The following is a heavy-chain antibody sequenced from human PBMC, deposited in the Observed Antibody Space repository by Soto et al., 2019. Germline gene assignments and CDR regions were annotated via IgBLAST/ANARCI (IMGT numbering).Heavy chain of an antibody. CDR1: GDTFRTYA. J-gene: IGHJ6*02. CDR2: IIPMFGSP. Sequence: QVQLVQSGPEVKKPGSSVRVSCKTSGDTFRTYALSWVRQAPGQGLEWMGGIIPMFGSPTYAEKFQDRVTISADESSSTVHMEVRSLRSEDSAVYYCARPPRPRNFYHGLDVWGQGTTVTVSS. V-gene: IGHV1-69*01. CDR3: ARPPRPRNFYHGLDV.